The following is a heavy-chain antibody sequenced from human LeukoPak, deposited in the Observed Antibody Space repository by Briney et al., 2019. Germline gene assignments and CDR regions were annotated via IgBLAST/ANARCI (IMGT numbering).Heavy chain of an antibody. D-gene: IGHD3-22*01. J-gene: IGHJ4*02. CDR2: IIPIFGTP. Sequence: ASVKVSCKASGDTFSNYAFSWVRLAPGQGLEWMGGIIPIFGTPNYAQKFQGRVTITADESTSTAYMGLSSLRSEDTAVYYCAGGYYYDSSGYYEVLDYWGQGTLVTVSS. CDR3: AGGYYYDSSGYYEVLDY. CDR1: GDTFSNYA. V-gene: IGHV1-69*01.